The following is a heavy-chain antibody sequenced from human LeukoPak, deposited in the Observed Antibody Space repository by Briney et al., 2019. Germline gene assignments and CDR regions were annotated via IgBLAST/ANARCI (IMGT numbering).Heavy chain of an antibody. Sequence: PSETLSLTCAVHRGSFSGYYWSWIRQPPGKGLEWIGEFNHSGSTNYNPSLKSRVTISVDTSKNQFSLKLSSVTAADTAVYYCASFGRITIFGVVIPHYFDYWGQGTLVTVSS. V-gene: IGHV4-34*01. CDR1: RGSFSGYY. D-gene: IGHD3-3*01. CDR3: ASFGRITIFGVVIPHYFDY. J-gene: IGHJ4*02. CDR2: FNHSGST.